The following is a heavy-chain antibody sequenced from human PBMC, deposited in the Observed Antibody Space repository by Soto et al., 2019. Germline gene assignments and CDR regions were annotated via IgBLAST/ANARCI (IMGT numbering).Heavy chain of an antibody. Sequence: VGSLRLSCAASGFTFSSYAMHWVRQAPGKGLEWVAVISYDGSNKYYADSVKGRFTISRDNSKNTLYLQMNSLRAEDTAVYYCARDHDFWSGYLAVDYYYYYGMDVWGQGTTVTV. J-gene: IGHJ6*02. CDR1: GFTFSSYA. CDR3: ARDHDFWSGYLAVDYYYYYGMDV. V-gene: IGHV3-30-3*01. CDR2: ISYDGSNK. D-gene: IGHD3-3*01.